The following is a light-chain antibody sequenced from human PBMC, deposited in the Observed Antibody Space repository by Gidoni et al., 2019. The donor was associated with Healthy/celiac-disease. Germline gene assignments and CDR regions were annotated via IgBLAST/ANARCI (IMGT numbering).Light chain of an antibody. J-gene: IGLJ2*01. CDR1: SSDVGGYNY. Sequence: QSALTQPPSASGSPGQSVTISCTGTSSDVGGYNYVSWYQQHPGKAPKLMIYAVSKRPSGVPDRFFGSKSGNTASLTVSGLQAEDEADYYCSSYSGSNIPVFGGGTKLTVL. CDR3: SSYSGSNIPV. V-gene: IGLV2-8*01. CDR2: AVS.